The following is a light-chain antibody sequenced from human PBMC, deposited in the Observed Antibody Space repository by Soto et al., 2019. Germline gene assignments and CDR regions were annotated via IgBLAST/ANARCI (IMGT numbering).Light chain of an antibody. Sequence: SYELTQPPSVSVAPGQTARITCGGFNIGNKSVHGYQQKPGQAPVLVVYDDSDRPSGIPERFSGSNSGNTATLTISRVEAGDEADYYCQVWDRVSESYVFGTGTKVTVL. J-gene: IGLJ1*01. CDR1: NIGNKS. V-gene: IGLV3-21*02. CDR3: QVWDRVSESYV. CDR2: DDS.